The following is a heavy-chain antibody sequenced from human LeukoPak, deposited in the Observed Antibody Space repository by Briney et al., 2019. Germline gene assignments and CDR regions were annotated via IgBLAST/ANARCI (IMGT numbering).Heavy chain of an antibody. CDR3: AKDNDGGSDY. D-gene: IGHD3-10*01. V-gene: IGHV3-43D*03. CDR1: GFTFDDYA. CDR2: ISWDGGST. Sequence: GGSLRLSCAAFGFTFDDYAMHWVRQAPGKGLEWVSLISWDGGSTYYADSVKGRFTISRDNSKNSLYLQMNSLRAEDTALYYCAKDNDGGSDYWGQGTLVTVSS. J-gene: IGHJ4*02.